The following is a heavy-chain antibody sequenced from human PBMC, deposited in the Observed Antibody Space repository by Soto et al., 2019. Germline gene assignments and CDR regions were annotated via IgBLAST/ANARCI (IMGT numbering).Heavy chain of an antibody. D-gene: IGHD6-6*01. CDR2: ISYDGSNK. Sequence: RALRGSCVAPGCTFSSYGMHWVRQAPGKGLEWVAVISYDGSNKYYADSVKGRFTISRDNSKNTLYLQMNSLRAEDTAVYYCATSYSSSPLLHYYYYGMDVWGQGTTVTVSS. CDR3: ATSYSSSPLLHYYYYGMDV. V-gene: IGHV3-30*03. J-gene: IGHJ6*02. CDR1: GCTFSSYG.